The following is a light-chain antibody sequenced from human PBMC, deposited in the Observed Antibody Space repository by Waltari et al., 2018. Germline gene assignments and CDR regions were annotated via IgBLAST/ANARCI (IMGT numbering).Light chain of an antibody. V-gene: IGLV1-40*01. J-gene: IGLJ2*01. Sequence: QSVLTQPPSVSGAPGQRVTISCTWSSSNIGPGYDVHWYQQLPGTAPKLLIYVNTNRPSGVPDRFSGSRSGTSASLTITGLRPEDEADYYCQSYDSSLNGRVFGGGTKVTVL. CDR1: SSNIGPGYD. CDR3: QSYDSSLNGRV. CDR2: VNT.